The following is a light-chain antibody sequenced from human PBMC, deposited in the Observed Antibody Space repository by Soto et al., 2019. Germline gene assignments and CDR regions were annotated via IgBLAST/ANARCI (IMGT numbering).Light chain of an antibody. J-gene: IGLJ1*01. V-gene: IGLV1-51*01. CDR3: RAWDDSLRLYV. CDR1: SSNIGKYY. Sequence: QSVLTQPPSVSAAPGQTVTISCSGSSSNIGKYYVSWYQQLPGEAPKLLIYDSNKRPSGIPERFSASRSGTSATLGITGLQTGDEADYYCRAWDDSLRLYVFGPGTKVTVL. CDR2: DSN.